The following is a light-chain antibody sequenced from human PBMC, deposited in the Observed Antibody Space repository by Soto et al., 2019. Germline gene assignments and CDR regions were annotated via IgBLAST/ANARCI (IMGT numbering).Light chain of an antibody. V-gene: IGKV3-15*01. Sequence: EIVMTQSPATLSVSPGERVTLSCRASQSVSSNLAWYQQKPGQAPRLLIFGASTRATGIPARFSGSGSATEFTLTISSLQSEDFAIYYCQQYNNWPPLTFGGGTKVEIK. CDR3: QQYNNWPPLT. CDR1: QSVSSN. CDR2: GAS. J-gene: IGKJ4*01.